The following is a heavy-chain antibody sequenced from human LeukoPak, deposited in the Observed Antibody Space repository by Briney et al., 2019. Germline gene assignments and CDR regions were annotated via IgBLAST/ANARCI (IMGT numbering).Heavy chain of an antibody. V-gene: IGHV3-30*04. D-gene: IGHD1-7*01. CDR2: ISYDGSNK. CDR3: ARVPITGTTGGYYYYYMDV. J-gene: IGHJ6*03. Sequence: GGSLRLSCAASGFTFSSYAMHWVRQAPGKGLEWVAVISYDGSNKYYADSVKGRFTISRDNSKNTLYLQMNSLRAEDTAVYYCARVPITGTTGGYYYYYMDVWGKGTTVTVSS. CDR1: GFTFSSYA.